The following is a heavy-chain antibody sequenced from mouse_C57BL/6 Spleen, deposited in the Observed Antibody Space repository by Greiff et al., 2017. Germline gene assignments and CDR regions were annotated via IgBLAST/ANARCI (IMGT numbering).Heavy chain of an antibody. CDR3: TRGGARAWFAY. CDR2: ISSGGDYI. Sequence: EVMLVESGEGLVKPGGSLKLSCAASGFTFSSYAMSWVRQTPEKRLEWVAYISSGGDYIYYADPVKGRFTISRDNARNTLYLQMSSLKSEDTAMYYCTRGGARAWFAYWGQGTLVTVSA. CDR1: GFTFSSYA. V-gene: IGHV5-9-1*02. J-gene: IGHJ3*01.